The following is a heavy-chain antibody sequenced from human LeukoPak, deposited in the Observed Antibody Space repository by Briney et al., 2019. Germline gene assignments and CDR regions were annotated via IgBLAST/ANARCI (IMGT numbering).Heavy chain of an antibody. CDR3: ARAYDCSSTSCYYFDY. CDR1: GGSFSGYY. V-gene: IGHV4-34*01. D-gene: IGHD2-2*01. Sequence: SETLSLTCAVYGGSFSGYYWSWIRQPPGKGLEWTGEINHSGSTNYNPSLKSRVTISVDTSKNQFSLKLSSVTAADTAVYYCARAYDCSSTSCYYFDYWGQGTLVTVSS. CDR2: INHSGST. J-gene: IGHJ4*02.